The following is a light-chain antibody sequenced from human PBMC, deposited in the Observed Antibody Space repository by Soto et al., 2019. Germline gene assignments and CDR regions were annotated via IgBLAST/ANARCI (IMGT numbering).Light chain of an antibody. CDR3: QQYNSYSPT. J-gene: IGKJ1*01. V-gene: IGKV1-5*03. CDR2: KAS. Sequence: DIQMTQSPSTLSASVVDRVTISCLASESISNWLAWYQQKPGKAPKLLISKASSLENEVPSRFSGSGYGTEFTLTISGLQPGDSATYYCQQYNSYSPTFGQGTKVDIK. CDR1: ESISNW.